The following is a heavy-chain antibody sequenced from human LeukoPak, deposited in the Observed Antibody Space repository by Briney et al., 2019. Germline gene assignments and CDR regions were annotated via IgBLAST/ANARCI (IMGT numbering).Heavy chain of an antibody. D-gene: IGHD6-19*01. Sequence: SETLSLTCTVSGGSVSSGSYYWSWIRQPPGKGLEWIGYIYYSGSTNYNPSLKSRVTISVDTSKNQFSLKPSSVTAADTAVYYCAREEGSSGWYRLFDYWGQGTLVTVSS. CDR1: GGSVSSGSYY. V-gene: IGHV4-61*01. CDR2: IYYSGST. J-gene: IGHJ4*02. CDR3: AREEGSSGWYRLFDY.